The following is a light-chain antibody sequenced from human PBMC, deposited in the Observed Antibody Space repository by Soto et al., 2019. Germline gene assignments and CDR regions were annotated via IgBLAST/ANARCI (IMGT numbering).Light chain of an antibody. CDR2: AAS. Sequence: DIQLTQSPSSLSASVGDRDTMTCRPSETISTFLNWYQHKPGKAPKLLISAASRLQSGVPPRFSGSGSGTDFTLPINSLRPEDFASYYCQQSYSSSPITFGRGTRLEIK. J-gene: IGKJ5*01. V-gene: IGKV1-39*01. CDR1: ETISTF. CDR3: QQSYSSSPIT.